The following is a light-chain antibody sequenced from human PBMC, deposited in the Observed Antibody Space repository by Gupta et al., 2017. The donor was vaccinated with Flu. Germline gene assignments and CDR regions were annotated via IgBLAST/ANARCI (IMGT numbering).Light chain of an antibody. Sequence: NCKSSQSVLYSSNNKNYLSWYQQKPGQPPKLLIYWASTRESGVPDRFTGSGSGTDFTLTISGLQAEDVAVYYCQQYFSTPRTFGGGTRVEI. J-gene: IGKJ4*01. CDR1: QSVLYSSNNKNY. V-gene: IGKV4-1*01. CDR2: WAS. CDR3: QQYFSTPRT.